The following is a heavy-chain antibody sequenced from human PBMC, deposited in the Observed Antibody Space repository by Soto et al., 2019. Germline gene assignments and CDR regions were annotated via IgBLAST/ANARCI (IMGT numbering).Heavy chain of an antibody. Sequence: PGGSLRLSCAASGSSISSHWMSWVRQAPGKGLEWVSNINQDGTKIHYVDSVKGRFTISRDNAKNSLHLQLSSLRADDTAVYFFERGEDWLLLSLQGGFDQWGQGTLVTVSS. CDR2: INQDGTKI. CDR3: ERGEDWLLLSLQGGFDQ. V-gene: IGHV3-7*03. J-gene: IGHJ4*02. CDR1: GSSISSHW. D-gene: IGHD3-9*01.